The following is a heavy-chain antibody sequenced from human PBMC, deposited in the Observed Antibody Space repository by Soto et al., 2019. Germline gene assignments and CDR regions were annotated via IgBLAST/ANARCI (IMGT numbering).Heavy chain of an antibody. CDR2: ISYDGSNK. D-gene: IGHD3-22*01. J-gene: IGHJ4*02. Sequence: TLRLSCAASGFTFSSYAMHWVRQAPGKGLEWVAVISYDGSNKYYADSVKGRFTISRDNSKNTLYLQMNSLRAEDTAVYYCARAYYYYDSRAFDYWGQGTLVTVSS. CDR3: ARAYYYYDSRAFDY. CDR1: GFTFSSYA. V-gene: IGHV3-30-3*01.